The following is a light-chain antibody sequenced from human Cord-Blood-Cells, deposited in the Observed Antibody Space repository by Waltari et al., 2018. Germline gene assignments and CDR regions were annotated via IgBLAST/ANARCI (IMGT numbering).Light chain of an antibody. CDR3: QAWDSSTAGGV. V-gene: IGLV3-1*01. CDR1: KLGDNS. CDR2: QDS. Sequence: YGRTQPHSAPISSGQTAIVPCFADKLGDNSASWYQQKPGQSPVLVIYQDSKRPSGIPERFSGSNSGNTATLTISGTQAMDEADYYCQAWDSSTAGGVFGGGTKLTVL. J-gene: IGLJ3*02.